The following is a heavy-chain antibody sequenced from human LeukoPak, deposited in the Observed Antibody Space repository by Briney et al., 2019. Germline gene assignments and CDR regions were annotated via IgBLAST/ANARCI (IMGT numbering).Heavy chain of an antibody. CDR2: IYYSGNT. CDR3: ARFPVEQICLYYDDSMDV. V-gene: IGHV4-59*01. CDR1: GGSLSSYY. Sequence: EPLTLPXTVSGGSLSSYYWSWIRQPPGKGLEWVGYIYYSGNTNYNPSLKGRVTISVDTSKNPFSLKMSSVTAADTAVYYCARFPVEQICLYYDDSMDVWGKGTTVTVSS. J-gene: IGHJ6*03. D-gene: IGHD6-13*01.